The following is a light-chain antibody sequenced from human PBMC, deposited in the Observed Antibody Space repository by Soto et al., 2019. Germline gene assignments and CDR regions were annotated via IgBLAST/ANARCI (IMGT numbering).Light chain of an antibody. V-gene: IGKV1-33*01. CDR3: QQYDDLPIT. Sequence: DIQMTQSPSFLFGSVGDRFTITCRASQDIRHFLNWYQKKPGKAPKLLIYDASNLQTGVPSRLSGRGYGIDFTFTISSLQTDDSGTYYCQQYDDLPITFGQGTRLEIK. J-gene: IGKJ5*01. CDR2: DAS. CDR1: QDIRHF.